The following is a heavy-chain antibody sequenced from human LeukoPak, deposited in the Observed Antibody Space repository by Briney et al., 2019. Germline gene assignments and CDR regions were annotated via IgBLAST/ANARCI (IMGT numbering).Heavy chain of an antibody. CDR2: IYYSGST. CDR3: ARGDYYDFYYFDY. CDR1: GGSISSYY. Sequence: SETLSLTCTVSGGSISSYYWSWIRQPPGKGLEWIGYIYYSGSTNYNPSLKSRVTISVDTSKNQFSLKLSSVTAADTAVYYCARGDYYDFYYFDYWGQGTLVTVSS. V-gene: IGHV4-59*01. J-gene: IGHJ4*02. D-gene: IGHD3-22*01.